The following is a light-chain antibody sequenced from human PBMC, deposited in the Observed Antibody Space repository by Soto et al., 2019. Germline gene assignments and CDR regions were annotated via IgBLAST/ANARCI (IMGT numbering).Light chain of an antibody. CDR3: QQYGRSPNT. CDR1: QSVSSTY. J-gene: IGKJ2*01. Sequence: EVVLTQSPGTLSLSPGERATLSCRASQSVSSTYLAWYQQKPGQSPRLLIYSTSSRATGIPDRFSGSGSGTDFNLTISRLEPEDFAVYYCQQYGRSPNTFGQGTKLEI. V-gene: IGKV3-20*01. CDR2: STS.